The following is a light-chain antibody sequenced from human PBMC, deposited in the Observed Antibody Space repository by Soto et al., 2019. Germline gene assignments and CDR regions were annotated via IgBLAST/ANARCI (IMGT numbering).Light chain of an antibody. J-gene: IGKJ5*01. V-gene: IGKV1-12*01. CDR1: QGINSW. Sequence: DMQMTQSPSSASASVGDRVSITCRASQGINSWLAWYQKKPGKAPTLLIYAASTLQSGVPSRFSGSGSGTDFTLTISSLQSEDFATYYCQQLNSYPITFGQGTRLEIK. CDR2: AAS. CDR3: QQLNSYPIT.